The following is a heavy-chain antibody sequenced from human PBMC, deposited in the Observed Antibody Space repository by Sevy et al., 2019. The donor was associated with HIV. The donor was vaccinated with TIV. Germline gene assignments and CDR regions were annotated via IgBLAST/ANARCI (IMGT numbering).Heavy chain of an antibody. V-gene: IGHV3-30*19. J-gene: IGHJ3*02. CDR1: GFTFSSYG. D-gene: IGHD5-12*01. CDR3: AREWMRKIDAFDI. CDR2: IWYDGSNK. Sequence: GGSLRLSCAASGFTFSSYGMHWVRQAPGKGLEWVAVIWYDGSNKYYADSVKGRFTISRDNSKNTLYLQMNSLRAEDTAVYYCAREWMRKIDAFDIWGQGTMVTVSS.